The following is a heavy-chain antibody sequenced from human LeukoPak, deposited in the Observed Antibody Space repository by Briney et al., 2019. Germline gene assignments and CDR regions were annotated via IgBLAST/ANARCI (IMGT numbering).Heavy chain of an antibody. J-gene: IGHJ4*02. CDR3: ARRHCSSTSCYFFDY. CDR1: GYTFTGYY. Sequence: ASVKVSCKASGYTFTGYYMHWVRQAPGQGLEWMGGIIPIFGTANYAQKFQGRVTITADESTSTAYMELSSLRSEDTAVYYCARRHCSSTSCYFFDYWGQGTLVTVSS. D-gene: IGHD2-2*01. CDR2: IIPIFGTA. V-gene: IGHV1-69*13.